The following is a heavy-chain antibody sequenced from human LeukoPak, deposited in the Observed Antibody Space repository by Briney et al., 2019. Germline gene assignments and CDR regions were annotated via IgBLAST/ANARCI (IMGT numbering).Heavy chain of an antibody. J-gene: IGHJ6*02. V-gene: IGHV4-4*02. CDR1: GGSISNNHW. CDR2: IYHSGTT. Sequence: SGTLSLTCAVSGGSISNNHWWSWVRQPLGKGLEWIGEIYHSGTTNYNPSLKSRVTISVDESKNQFSLRLNSMTAADTAVYYCARGLSLNPGYYYYGMDIWGQGTTVTVSS. D-gene: IGHD5/OR15-5a*01. CDR3: ARGLSLNPGYYYYGMDI.